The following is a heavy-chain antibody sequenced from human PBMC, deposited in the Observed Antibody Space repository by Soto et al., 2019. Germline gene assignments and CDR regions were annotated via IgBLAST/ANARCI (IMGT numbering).Heavy chain of an antibody. CDR3: ARASGATPFYYYYYGMDV. CDR2: ISAYNGNT. CDR1: GYTFTSYG. V-gene: IGHV1-18*04. D-gene: IGHD5-12*01. J-gene: IGHJ6*02. Sequence: ASVKVSCKASGYTFTSYGISWVRQAPGQGLEWMGWISAYNGNTNYAQKLQGRVTMTTDTSTSTAYMELRSLRSDDTAVYYCARASGATPFYYYYYGMDVWGQGTTVTVSS.